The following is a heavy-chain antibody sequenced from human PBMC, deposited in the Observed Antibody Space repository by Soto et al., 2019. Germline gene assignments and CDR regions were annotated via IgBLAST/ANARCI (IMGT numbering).Heavy chain of an antibody. CDR2: ISSDGSST. V-gene: IGHV3-74*01. D-gene: IGHD2-2*01. CDR1: GFTLSNYW. Sequence: EVQLVESGGGLVQPGGSLRLSCAASGFTLSNYWMHWARQAPGKGLVWVSRISSDGSSTNYADSVKGRFTISRVNAKNTLHLQMYSLRAEDTDVYYCARLSYCSSSSCYSYFDSWGQGTLVTVSS. J-gene: IGHJ4*02. CDR3: ARLSYCSSSSCYSYFDS.